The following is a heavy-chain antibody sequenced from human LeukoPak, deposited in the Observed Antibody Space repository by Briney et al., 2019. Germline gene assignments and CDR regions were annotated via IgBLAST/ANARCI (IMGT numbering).Heavy chain of an antibody. D-gene: IGHD2-8*01. Sequence: LETLSLTRTVSSGSIGRSSNYWGWIRQAPGEGVGWIGNVYYSGSTFYNPSLKSRVTISVDTSKNQFSLKLRSVTAADTAIYYCARASFNVVFGNWFDPWGQGTLVTVSS. J-gene: IGHJ5*02. CDR3: ARASFNVVFGNWFDP. CDR2: VYYSGST. V-gene: IGHV4-39*01. CDR1: SGSIGRSSNY.